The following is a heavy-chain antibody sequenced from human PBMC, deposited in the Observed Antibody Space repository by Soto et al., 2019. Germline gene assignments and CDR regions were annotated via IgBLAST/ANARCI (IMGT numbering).Heavy chain of an antibody. CDR3: ARAPRGNYGYPSYFDY. Sequence: SETLSLTCTVSGGSISRGGYYWSWIRQQPGKGLEWIGYIYYSGSTYYNPSLKSRVTISVDTSKNQFSLKLSSVTAADTAVYYCARAPRGNYGYPSYFDYWGQGTLVTVSS. V-gene: IGHV4-31*03. D-gene: IGHD3-10*01. J-gene: IGHJ4*02. CDR2: IYYSGST. CDR1: GGSISRGGYY.